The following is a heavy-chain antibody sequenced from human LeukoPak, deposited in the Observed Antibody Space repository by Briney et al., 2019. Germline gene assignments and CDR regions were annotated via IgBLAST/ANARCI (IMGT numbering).Heavy chain of an antibody. CDR2: IRYDGNNK. D-gene: IGHD1-26*01. V-gene: IGHV3-30*02. CDR3: ATAGGSYFH. Sequence: GGSLRLSCGASGFTFSNYGMLWVRQAPGKGLDWVAFIRYDGNNKLYADSVKGRFTISRDNSKNTLYLHINSLRAEDTAVYYCATAGGSYFHWGQGTLVTVSS. J-gene: IGHJ4*02. CDR1: GFTFSNYG.